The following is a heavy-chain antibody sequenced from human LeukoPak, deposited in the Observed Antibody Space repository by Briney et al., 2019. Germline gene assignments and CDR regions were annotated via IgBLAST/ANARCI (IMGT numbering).Heavy chain of an antibody. J-gene: IGHJ5*02. V-gene: IGHV3-53*01. D-gene: IGHD4-11*01. CDR2: IYSGGST. CDR3: ARAADDYSDYRVANWFDP. CDR1: GFTVSSNY. Sequence: GGSLRLSCAASGFTVSSNYMSWVRQAPGKGLEWVSVIYSGGSTYYADSVKGRFTISRDNSKNTLYLQMNSLRAEDTAVYYCARAADDYSDYRVANWFDPWGQGTLVTVSS.